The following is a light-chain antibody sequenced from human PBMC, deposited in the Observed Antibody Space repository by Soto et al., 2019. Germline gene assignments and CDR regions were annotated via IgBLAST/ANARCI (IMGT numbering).Light chain of an antibody. CDR2: DVS. Sequence: QSVLTQPASVSGSPGQSITISCTGTSSDVGGYNYVSWYQQHPGKAPKLMIYDVSNRPSVVSNRFSGSKSGNTASLTISGLQAEDEAEYYCSSYTSSSTSVFGTGTKLTVL. V-gene: IGLV2-14*01. CDR1: SSDVGGYNY. J-gene: IGLJ1*01. CDR3: SSYTSSSTSV.